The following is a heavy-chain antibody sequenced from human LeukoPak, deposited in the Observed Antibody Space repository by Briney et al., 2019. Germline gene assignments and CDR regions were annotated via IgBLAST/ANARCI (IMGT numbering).Heavy chain of an antibody. CDR1: GFIFSSYG. CDR2: ISYDGSNK. J-gene: IGHJ4*02. Sequence: GGSVRLFCAASGFIFSSYGTQWVRPAAGEGLGWVAFISYDGSNKYYADSVKGRFTISRDNSKNTLYLQMNSLRAEDTAVYYCAKAAAGSGSYYIDYWGQGTLVTVSS. D-gene: IGHD3-10*01. CDR3: AKAAAGSGSYYIDY. V-gene: IGHV3-30*18.